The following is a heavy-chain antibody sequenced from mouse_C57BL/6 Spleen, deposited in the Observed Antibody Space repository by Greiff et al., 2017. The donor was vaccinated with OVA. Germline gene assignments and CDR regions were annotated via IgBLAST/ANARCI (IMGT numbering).Heavy chain of an antibody. Sequence: QVQLQQPGAELVRPGTSVKLSCKASGYTFTSYWMHWVKQRPGQGLEWIGVIDPSDSYTNYNQKFKCKATLTVDTSSSTAYMQLSSLTSEDSAVYYCARSQLGYGSSLDYWGQGTTLTVSS. D-gene: IGHD1-1*01. CDR3: ARSQLGYGSSLDY. CDR1: GYTFTSYW. V-gene: IGHV1-59*01. J-gene: IGHJ2*01. CDR2: IDPSDSYT.